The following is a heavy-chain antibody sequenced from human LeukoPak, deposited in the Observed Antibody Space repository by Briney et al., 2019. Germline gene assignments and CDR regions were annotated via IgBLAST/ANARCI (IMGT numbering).Heavy chain of an antibody. J-gene: IGHJ4*02. CDR3: AREGVLAAAGHDY. CDR1: GYTFTSYY. CDR2: INPSGGST. D-gene: IGHD6-13*01. V-gene: IGHV1-46*01. Sequence: ASVKVSCKASGYTFTSYYMHWVRQAPGQGLEWMGIINPSGGSTSYAQKLQGRVTMTTDTSTSTAYMELRSLRSDDTAVYYCAREGVLAAAGHDYWGQGTLVTVSS.